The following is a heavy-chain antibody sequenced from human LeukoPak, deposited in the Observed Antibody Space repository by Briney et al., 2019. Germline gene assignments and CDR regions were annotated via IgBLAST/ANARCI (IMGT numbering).Heavy chain of an antibody. D-gene: IGHD2-2*01. CDR1: GFTFSSYG. Sequence: PGGSLRLSCAASGFTFSSYGMHWVRQAPGKGLEWVAVISYDGSNKYYADSVKGRFTISRDNSKNTLYLQMNSLRPEDTAVHYCVKGAVPGFLMDVWGKGTTVTISS. V-gene: IGHV3-30*18. CDR3: VKGAVPGFLMDV. CDR2: ISYDGSNK. J-gene: IGHJ6*04.